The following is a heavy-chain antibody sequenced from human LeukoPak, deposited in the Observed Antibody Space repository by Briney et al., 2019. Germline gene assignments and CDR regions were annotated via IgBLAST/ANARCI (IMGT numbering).Heavy chain of an antibody. D-gene: IGHD1-26*01. CDR1: GFTFSNYA. V-gene: IGHV3-30-3*01. CDR3: ARDQPSVGRVYFDY. Sequence: GGSLRLSCAASGFTFSNYAVRWVRLAPGKGLEWVAVILYDGSNKYYADSVKGRFTISRDNSKNTLYLQMNSLRVEDTAVYYCARDQPSVGRVYFDYWGQGTLVTVSS. J-gene: IGHJ4*02. CDR2: ILYDGSNK.